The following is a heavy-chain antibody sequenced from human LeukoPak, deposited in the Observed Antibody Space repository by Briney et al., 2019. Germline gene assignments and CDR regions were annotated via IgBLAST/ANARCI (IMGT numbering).Heavy chain of an antibody. D-gene: IGHD1-26*01. CDR2: IHHSGST. CDR1: GGPIITYY. V-gene: IGHV4-4*07. J-gene: IGHJ4*02. CDR3: TRDMGVERLAGLYFDY. Sequence: SETLSLTCTVCGGPIITYYWHWIRQPAGKGLEWIGRIHHSGSTNYNPSLNSRITMSVDTSMNQFFLKLSSVNAADTAVYYCTRDMGVERLAGLYFDYKGQGTLVTVSS.